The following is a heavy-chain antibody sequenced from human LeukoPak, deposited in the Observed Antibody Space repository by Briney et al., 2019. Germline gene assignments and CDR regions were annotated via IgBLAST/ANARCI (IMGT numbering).Heavy chain of an antibody. CDR1: GFTFSSYA. J-gene: IGHJ4*02. Sequence: GSLRLSCAASGFTFSSYAMSWVRQPPGKGLEWIGSIYYSGSTYYNPSLKSRVTISVDTSKNQFSLKLRSVTAADTAVYYCTRGGSGAFDFWGQGTLVTVSS. D-gene: IGHD3-10*01. V-gene: IGHV4-38-2*01. CDR3: TRGGSGAFDF. CDR2: IYYSGST.